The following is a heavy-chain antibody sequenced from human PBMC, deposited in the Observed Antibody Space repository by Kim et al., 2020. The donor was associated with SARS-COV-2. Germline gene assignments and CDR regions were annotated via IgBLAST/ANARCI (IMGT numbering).Heavy chain of an antibody. Sequence: YADSVKGRFTISRDNSKNTLYLQMNSLRAEDTAVYYCAKWDNILTGYNDYWGQGTLVTVSS. V-gene: IGHV3-23*01. D-gene: IGHD3-9*01. CDR3: AKWDNILTGYNDY. J-gene: IGHJ4*02.